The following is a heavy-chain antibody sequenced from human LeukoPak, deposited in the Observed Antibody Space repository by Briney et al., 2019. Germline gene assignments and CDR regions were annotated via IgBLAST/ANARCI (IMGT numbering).Heavy chain of an antibody. V-gene: IGHV4-34*01. J-gene: IGHJ2*01. CDR2: INQSGSY. D-gene: IGHD2-21*02. Sequence: PPEALSLSCAVYGGPFSGYYWSWIRQSPGEGLEWMGEINQSGSYTYKPSPKGRVTISVDTSKTQFSLKRSTLAAADTAVYYCARGKEYCGGDCFSSWYFDLWGRGTGTTVTS. CDR1: GGPFSGYY. CDR3: ARGKEYCGGDCFSSWYFDL.